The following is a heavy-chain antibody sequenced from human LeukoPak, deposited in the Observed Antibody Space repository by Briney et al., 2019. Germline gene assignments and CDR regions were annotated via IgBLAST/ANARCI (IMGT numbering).Heavy chain of an antibody. V-gene: IGHV1-46*01. Sequence: ASVKVSCKASGYTFTSYYIHWVRQAPGQGLEWMGIVTLSAGSTSYAQKYQGRVTMTRDTSTSTVYMELSSLRSEDTAVYYCARGGGTAVADRKSKFDDWGQGTLVTVSS. D-gene: IGHD6-19*01. CDR1: GYTFTSYY. J-gene: IGHJ4*02. CDR2: VTLSAGST. CDR3: ARGGGTAVADRKSKFDD.